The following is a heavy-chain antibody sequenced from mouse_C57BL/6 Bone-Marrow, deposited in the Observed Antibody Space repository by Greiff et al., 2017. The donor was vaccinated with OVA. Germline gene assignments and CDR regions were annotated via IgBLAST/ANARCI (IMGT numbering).Heavy chain of an antibody. J-gene: IGHJ2*01. CDR2: INPNNGGT. D-gene: IGHD1-1*01. CDR1: GYTFTDYY. V-gene: IGHV1-26*01. Sequence: VQLQQSGPELVKPGASVKISCKASGYTFTDYYMNWVKQSHGKSLEWIGDINPNNGGTSYNQKFKGKATLTVDKSSSTAYMELRSLTSEDSAVYYCARGSYYYGSSSYYWGQGTTLTVSS. CDR3: ARGSYYYGSSSYY.